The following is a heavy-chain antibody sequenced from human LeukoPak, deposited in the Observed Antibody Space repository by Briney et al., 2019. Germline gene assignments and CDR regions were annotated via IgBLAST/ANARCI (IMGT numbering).Heavy chain of an antibody. CDR1: GFTFTNYY. V-gene: IGHV1-46*01. J-gene: IGHJ4*02. CDR2: INPSGSST. Sequence: ASVKVSCKASGFTFTNYYMHWVRQAPGQGLEWMGLINPSGSSTNYAQKFRGRVTMTRDTSTTTVYMELSSLRSEDTAVYYCAREESGGYFDYGGQGTLVTV. D-gene: IGHD2-8*02. CDR3: AREESGGYFDY.